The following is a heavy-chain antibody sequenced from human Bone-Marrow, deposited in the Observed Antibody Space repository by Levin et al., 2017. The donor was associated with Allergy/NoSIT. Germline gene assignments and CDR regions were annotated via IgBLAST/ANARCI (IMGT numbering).Heavy chain of an antibody. J-gene: IGHJ5*02. Sequence: GASVKVSCKASGYTFTSYDINWVRQATGQGLEWMGWMNPNSGNTGYAQKFQGRVTMTRNTSISTAYMELSSLRSEDTAVYYCARGHEYNWNDWFDPWGQGTLVTVSS. CDR3: ARGHEYNWNDWFDP. D-gene: IGHD1-1*01. CDR2: MNPNSGNT. CDR1: GYTFTSYD. V-gene: IGHV1-8*01.